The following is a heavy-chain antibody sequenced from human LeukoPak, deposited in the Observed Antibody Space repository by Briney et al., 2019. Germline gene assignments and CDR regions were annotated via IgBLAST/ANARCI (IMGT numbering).Heavy chain of an antibody. CDR3: ARAGEWLQCDY. J-gene: IGHJ4*02. V-gene: IGHV3-48*01. CDR1: GFTFSSYS. D-gene: IGHD5-24*01. Sequence: GGSLRLSCAASGFTFSSYSMNWVRQAPGKGLEWVSYISSSSSTIYYADSVKGRFTISRDNAKNSLYLQMNSLRAEDTAVYYCARAGEWLQCDYWGQGTLVTVSS. CDR2: ISSSSSTI.